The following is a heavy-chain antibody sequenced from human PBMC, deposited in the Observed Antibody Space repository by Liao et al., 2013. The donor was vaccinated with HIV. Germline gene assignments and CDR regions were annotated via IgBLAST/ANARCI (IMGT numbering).Heavy chain of an antibody. V-gene: IGHV4-34*01. Sequence: QVQLQQWGAGLLKPSETLSLTCAVYGGSFSGYYWSWIRQPPGKGLEWIGEINHSGSTNYNPSLKSRGTISVDTSKKQFSLKVSSVTAADTAVYYCARGPMFLSQYYFDYWGQGTLVTVSS. CDR1: GGSFSGYY. CDR3: ARGPMFLSQYYFDY. J-gene: IGHJ4*02. CDR2: INHSGST. D-gene: IGHD2/OR15-2a*01.